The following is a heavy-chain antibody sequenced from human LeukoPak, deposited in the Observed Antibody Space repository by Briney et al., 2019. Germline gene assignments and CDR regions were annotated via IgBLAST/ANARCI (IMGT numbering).Heavy chain of an antibody. D-gene: IGHD6-13*01. J-gene: IGHJ4*02. CDR2: FYYSDSP. Sequence: SDPLTLPCTVSGHPLSISNYHCRWIRQPPGKGLEWNWSFYYSDSPYYHTYLKSQVTISVDKSNNQFSLKPSSVTAADTLVHYCARGGSSSWYVAQNYFDYWGQGTLVTVSS. CDR1: GHPLSISNYH. V-gene: IGHV4-39*01. CDR3: ARGGSSSWYVAQNYFDY.